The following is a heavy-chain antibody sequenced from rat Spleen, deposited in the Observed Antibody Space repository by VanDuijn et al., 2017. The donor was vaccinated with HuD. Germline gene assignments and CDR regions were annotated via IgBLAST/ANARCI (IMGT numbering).Heavy chain of an antibody. CDR1: GFTFSSYW. J-gene: IGHJ1*01. D-gene: IGHD1-2*01. CDR2: ISPDGGST. V-gene: IGHV5-58*01. CDR3: ARDYSNYFPYWYFDF. Sequence: EVQLVESGGGLVQPGRSLKLSCAASGFTFSSYWMFWIRQAPGEGLEWLSSISPDGGSTYYPDSMKGRFTISRDNAKNTQYLQMDSLRSEDTATYYCARDYSNYFPYWYFDFWGPGTMVTVSS.